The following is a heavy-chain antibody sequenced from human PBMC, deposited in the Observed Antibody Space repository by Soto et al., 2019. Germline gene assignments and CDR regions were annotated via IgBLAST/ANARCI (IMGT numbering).Heavy chain of an antibody. J-gene: IGHJ6*02. V-gene: IGHV3-48*01. CDR1: GFTFNTYT. CDR2: ISSGSGDI. D-gene: IGHD6-13*01. Sequence: GGSLRLSCAASGFTFNTYTMTWVRQAPGKGLEWVSVISSGSGDIYYADSVKGRFTISRDNAKNSLYLQMNSLRGEDTAVYYCVRASYSSQSKPRMDVWGPGTTVTVSS. CDR3: VRASYSSQSKPRMDV.